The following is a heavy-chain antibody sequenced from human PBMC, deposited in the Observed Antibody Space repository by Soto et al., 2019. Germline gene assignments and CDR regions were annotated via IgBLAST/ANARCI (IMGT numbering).Heavy chain of an antibody. CDR1: GFTFSSYG. V-gene: IGHV3-33*01. CDR2: IWYDGSNK. CDR3: ARDELTGTTWGYYYGMDV. D-gene: IGHD1-7*01. J-gene: IGHJ6*02. Sequence: GGSLRLSCAASGFTFSSYGMHWVRQAPGKGLEWVAVIWYDGSNKYYADSVKGRFTISRDNSKNTLYLQMNSLRAEDTAVYYCARDELTGTTWGYYYGMDVWGQGTTVTVSS.